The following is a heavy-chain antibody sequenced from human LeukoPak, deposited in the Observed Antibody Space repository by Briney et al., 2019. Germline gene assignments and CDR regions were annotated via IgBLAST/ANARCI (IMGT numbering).Heavy chain of an antibody. J-gene: IGHJ4*02. V-gene: IGHV4-30-4*08. D-gene: IGHD3-3*01. CDR3: ARLWSGYYYFDY. Sequence: SQTLSLTCTVSGGSISSGDYYWSWIRQPPGKGLEWIGYIYYSGSTYYNPSLKSRVTISVDTSENQFSLKLSSVTAADTAVYYCARLWSGYYYFDYWGQGTLVTVSS. CDR2: IYYSGST. CDR1: GGSISSGDYY.